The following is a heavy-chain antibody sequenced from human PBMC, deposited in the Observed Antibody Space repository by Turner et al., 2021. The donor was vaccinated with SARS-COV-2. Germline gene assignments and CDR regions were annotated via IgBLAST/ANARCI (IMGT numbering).Heavy chain of an antibody. D-gene: IGHD6-19*01. J-gene: IGHJ4*02. V-gene: IGHV3-33*06. CDR2: IWYDGSNK. CDR1: GFTFSRYG. Sequence: QVQLVESGGGAVQPGRSLRLPCAASGFTFSRYGMHWVRQAPGKGLEWVAVIWYDGSNKYYADSVKGRFTISRDNSKNTLYLQMNSLRAEDTAVYYCAKAGFGYSSGWGYFDYWGQGTMVTVSS. CDR3: AKAGFGYSSGWGYFDY.